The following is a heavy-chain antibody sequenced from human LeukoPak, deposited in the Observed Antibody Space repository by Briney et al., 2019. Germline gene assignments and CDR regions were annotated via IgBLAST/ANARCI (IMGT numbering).Heavy chain of an antibody. Sequence: PGGSLRVSCAASGFTFSDYYMSWIRQAPGKGLEWVSYISSSGSTIYYADTVKGRFTISRDNAKNSLYLQMNSLRAEDTAVYYCARDHKALSITYWGQGTLVTVSS. J-gene: IGHJ4*02. CDR2: ISSSGSTI. D-gene: IGHD5-24*01. V-gene: IGHV3-11*01. CDR3: ARDHKALSITY. CDR1: GFTFSDYY.